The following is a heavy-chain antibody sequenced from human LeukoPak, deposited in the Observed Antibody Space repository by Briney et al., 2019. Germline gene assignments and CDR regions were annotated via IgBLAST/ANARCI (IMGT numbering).Heavy chain of an antibody. J-gene: IGHJ4*02. CDR2: ISGSGGST. Sequence: GGSLRLSCAASGFTFSSYAMNWVRQAPGQGLEWVSAISGSGGSTYYADSVKGRFTISRDNSKNTLYLQMNSLRAEDTAVYYCAKDLLRLGEQYYYDSSGYYYDYWGQGTLVTVSS. CDR3: AKDLLRLGEQYYYDSSGYYYDY. CDR1: GFTFSSYA. D-gene: IGHD3-22*01. V-gene: IGHV3-23*01.